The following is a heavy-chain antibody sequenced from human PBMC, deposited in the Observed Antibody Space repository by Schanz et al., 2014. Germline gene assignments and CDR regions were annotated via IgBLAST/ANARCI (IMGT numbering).Heavy chain of an antibody. CDR3: ATWSGTRLFHN. CDR1: GYSISSDYY. CDR2: IYASGGT. Sequence: QVQLQESGPGLVKPSETLSLTCSVSGYSISSDYYWGWIRQFPGGGLEWIGSIYASGGTYYNPSLKSRVTLSVNASRNLFPRRLSSVPAADTAVYYCATWSGTRLFHNWGQGTLVTVSS. D-gene: IGHD1-7*01. J-gene: IGHJ4*02. V-gene: IGHV4-38-2*01.